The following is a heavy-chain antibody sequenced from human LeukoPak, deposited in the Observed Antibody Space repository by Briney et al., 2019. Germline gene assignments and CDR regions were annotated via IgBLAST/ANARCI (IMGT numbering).Heavy chain of an antibody. Sequence: PGGSLRLSCAASGLTFSNYAMNWVRQASGKGLEWVSGITDSGRKTYYADSVKGRFGISRDNSKNTVYLQMSDLRAEDTAVYYCAKITKATTPNYWGQGTLVTVSS. D-gene: IGHD4-17*01. J-gene: IGHJ4*02. CDR3: AKITKATTPNY. V-gene: IGHV3-23*01. CDR1: GLTFSNYA. CDR2: ITDSGRKT.